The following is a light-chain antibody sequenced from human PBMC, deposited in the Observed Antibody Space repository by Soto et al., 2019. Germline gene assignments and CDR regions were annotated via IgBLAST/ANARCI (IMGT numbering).Light chain of an antibody. CDR1: QSVSSW. Sequence: SQISKSPSTVAASKGDRVAFTCRASQSVSSWLAWYQQKPGKAPRLLIYDVSSLESGVPSRFSGSGSGTEFTLTISCLQRDDSATYFRQQYKTYWTFGQGTKVDIK. J-gene: IGKJ1*01. CDR3: QQYKTYWT. V-gene: IGKV1-5*01. CDR2: DVS.